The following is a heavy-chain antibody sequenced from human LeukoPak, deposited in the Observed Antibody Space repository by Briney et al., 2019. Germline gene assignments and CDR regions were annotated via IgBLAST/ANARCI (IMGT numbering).Heavy chain of an antibody. V-gene: IGHV3-23*01. CDR3: AKDLYTGSWYYGMDV. Sequence: GGSLRLSCAASGFTFSSYAMSWVRQAPGKGLEWVSAISGSSGNTYYADSVKGRFTISRDNSKNTLYLQMNSLRAEDTAVYYCAKDLYTGSWYYGMDVWGQGTTVTVSS. CDR1: GFTFSSYA. D-gene: IGHD6-6*01. CDR2: ISGSSGNT. J-gene: IGHJ6*02.